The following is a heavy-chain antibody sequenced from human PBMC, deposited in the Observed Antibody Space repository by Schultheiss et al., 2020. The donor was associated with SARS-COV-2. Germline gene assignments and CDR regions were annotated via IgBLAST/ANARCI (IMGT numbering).Heavy chain of an antibody. CDR1: GFTFSSYA. Sequence: GGSLRLSCAASGFTFSSYAMHWVRQAPGKGLEWVAVISYDGSNKYYEDSVKGRFTISRDNSKNTLYLQMNSLRAEDTAVYYCARGADIVVVPAAPADRDAFDIWGQGTMVTVSS. J-gene: IGHJ3*02. D-gene: IGHD2-2*01. CDR3: ARGADIVVVPAAPADRDAFDI. CDR2: ISYDGSNK. V-gene: IGHV3-30*01.